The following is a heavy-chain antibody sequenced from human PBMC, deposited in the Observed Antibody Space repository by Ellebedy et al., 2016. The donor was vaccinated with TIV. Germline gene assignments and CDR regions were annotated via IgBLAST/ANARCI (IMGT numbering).Heavy chain of an antibody. CDR3: AREVYGDSLNWFDP. Sequence: ASVKVSCKASGYTFTTYGISWVRQAPGQGLEWMGWISAYNGNTNYAQNLQGRVTMTTDTSTNTAYMELRSLRSDDTAVYYCAREVYGDSLNWFDPWGQGTLVTVSS. V-gene: IGHV1-18*01. CDR1: GYTFTTYG. J-gene: IGHJ5*02. D-gene: IGHD4-17*01. CDR2: ISAYNGNT.